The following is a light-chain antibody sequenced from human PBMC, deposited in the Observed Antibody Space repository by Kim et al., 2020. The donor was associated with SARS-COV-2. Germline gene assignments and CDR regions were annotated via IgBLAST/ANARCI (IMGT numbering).Light chain of an antibody. CDR1: QSVADY. CDR3: QQSHSTPYT. CDR2: ATS. Sequence: SASAEARVTITRQQIQSVADYLHWYQHKPGKAPKLLIYATSDLQTGVPSRFSGRGSGTDFTLTISSLEPEDFATYYCQQSHSTPYTFGQGTKLEI. V-gene: IGKV1-39*01. J-gene: IGKJ2*01.